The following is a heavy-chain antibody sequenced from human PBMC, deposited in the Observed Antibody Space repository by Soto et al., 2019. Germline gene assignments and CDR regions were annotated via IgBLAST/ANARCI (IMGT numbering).Heavy chain of an antibody. D-gene: IGHD3-10*01. CDR1: GFTFSSYA. V-gene: IGHV3-30-3*01. CDR2: ISYDGSNK. CDR3: ARDISGQPLPVDY. J-gene: IGHJ4*02. Sequence: QVQLVESGGGVVQPGRSLRLSCAASGFTFSSYAMHWVRQAPGKGLEWVAVISYDGSNKYYVDSVKGRFTISRDNSKNTLYLQMNSLRAEDTAVYYCARDISGQPLPVDYWGQGTLVTVSS.